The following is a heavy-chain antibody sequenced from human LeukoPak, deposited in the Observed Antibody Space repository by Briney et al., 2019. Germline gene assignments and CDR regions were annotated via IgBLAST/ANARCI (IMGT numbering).Heavy chain of an antibody. J-gene: IGHJ4*02. CDR2: ISSSSSYI. Sequence: PGGSLRLSCAASGFTFSSYSMNWVRQAPGKGLEWVSSISSSSSYIYYADSVKGRFTISRDNAKNSLYLQMNSLRAEDTAVYYCARDSYYYDISTGYYPDYFDYWGQGTLVTVSS. CDR1: GFTFSSYS. CDR3: ARDSYYYDISTGYYPDYFDY. D-gene: IGHD3-9*01. V-gene: IGHV3-21*01.